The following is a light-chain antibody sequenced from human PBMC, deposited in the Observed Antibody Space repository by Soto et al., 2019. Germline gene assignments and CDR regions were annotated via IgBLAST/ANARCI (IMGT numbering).Light chain of an antibody. CDR3: QQHGSSPPT. Sequence: MTQSPDTLSASPGERATLSCRASQTVSSNYLAWCQQKPGQAPRLLIYAASSRAPGTPDRFSGSGSGTDFALTISRLEPEDFAAYYCQQHGSSPPTFGGGTKVDIK. J-gene: IGKJ4*01. V-gene: IGKV3-20*01. CDR1: QTVSSNY. CDR2: AAS.